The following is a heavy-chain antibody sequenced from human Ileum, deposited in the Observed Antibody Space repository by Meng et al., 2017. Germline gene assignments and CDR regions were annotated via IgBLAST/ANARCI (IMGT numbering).Heavy chain of an antibody. CDR2: IPHSGSA. D-gene: IGHD4-23*01. V-gene: IGHV4-4*02. Sequence: QVQLQESGPGLVRPSGTLSLTCVVSRGPISSNTYWSWARQPPGKGLEWIGQIPHSGSAYYNPSLKSRVTMSVDKSKSQFSLMLTSVTAADTARYYCARHGGYSQDFWGQGTLVTVSS. J-gene: IGHJ4*02. CDR1: RGPISSNTY. CDR3: ARHGGYSQDF.